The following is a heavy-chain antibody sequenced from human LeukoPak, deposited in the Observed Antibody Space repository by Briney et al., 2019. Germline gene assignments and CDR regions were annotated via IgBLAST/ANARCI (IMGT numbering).Heavy chain of an antibody. D-gene: IGHD1-1*01. CDR1: GFTFSSYS. CDR3: ATNWNGGAVDY. V-gene: IGHV3-7*01. Sequence: GGSLRLSCAASGFTFSSYSMNWVRQAPGKGLEWVANIKQDGSEKYYVDSVKGQFTISRDNAKNSLHLQMSSLRGEDTAVYYCATNWNGGAVDYWGQGTLVTVSS. CDR2: IKQDGSEK. J-gene: IGHJ4*02.